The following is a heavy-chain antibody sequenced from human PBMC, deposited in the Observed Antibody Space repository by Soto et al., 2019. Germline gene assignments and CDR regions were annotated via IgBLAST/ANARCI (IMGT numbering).Heavy chain of an antibody. D-gene: IGHD1-26*01. Sequence: GGSLRLSCAASGFTVSSNYMSWVRQAPGKGLEWVSVIYSGGSTYYADSVKGRFTISRDNSKNTLYLQMNSLRAEDTAVYYCARERLGRYSGSYGKYGMDVWGQGTTVTVSS. CDR1: GFTVSSNY. V-gene: IGHV3-53*01. CDR2: IYSGGST. CDR3: ARERLGRYSGSYGKYGMDV. J-gene: IGHJ6*02.